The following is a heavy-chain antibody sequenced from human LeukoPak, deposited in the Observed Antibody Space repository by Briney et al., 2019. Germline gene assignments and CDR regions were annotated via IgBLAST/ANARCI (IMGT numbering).Heavy chain of an antibody. V-gene: IGHV3-74*01. CDR3: ARDTMTTAFLGPDY. CDR1: GFTFSSYW. CDR2: INSDGSST. Sequence: GGSLRLSCAASGFTFSSYWMHWVRQAPGKGLVWVSRINSDGSSTSYADSVKGRFTISRDNAKNSLYLQMNSLRAEDTAVYYCARDTMTTAFLGPDYWGQGTLVTVSS. J-gene: IGHJ4*02. D-gene: IGHD4-17*01.